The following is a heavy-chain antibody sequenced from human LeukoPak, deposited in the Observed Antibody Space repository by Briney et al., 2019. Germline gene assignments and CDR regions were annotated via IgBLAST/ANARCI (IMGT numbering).Heavy chain of an antibody. V-gene: IGHV1-69*01. CDR3: ARGGRYCSSTSCGYYYYMDV. Sequence: SVKVSCKASGGTFSSYAISWVRQAPGQGLEWMGGIIPIFGTANYAQKFQGRVTITADESTSTAYMELSSLRSEDTAVYYCARGGRYCSSTSCGYYYYMDVWGKGTTVTVSS. CDR2: IIPIFGTA. CDR1: GGTFSSYA. D-gene: IGHD2-2*01. J-gene: IGHJ6*03.